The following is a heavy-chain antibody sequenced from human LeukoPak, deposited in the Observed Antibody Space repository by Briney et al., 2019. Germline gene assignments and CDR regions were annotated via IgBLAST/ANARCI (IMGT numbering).Heavy chain of an antibody. CDR1: GGSSSGYY. CDR3: ARGWTYYYGSGSYLPRFDY. D-gene: IGHD3-10*01. Sequence: PSETLSLTCAVYGGSSSGYYWSWIRQPPGKGLEWIGEINHSGSTNYNPSLKSRVTISVDTSKNQFSLKLSSVTAADTAVYYCARGWTYYYGSGSYLPRFDYWGQGTLVTVSS. J-gene: IGHJ4*02. V-gene: IGHV4-34*01. CDR2: INHSGST.